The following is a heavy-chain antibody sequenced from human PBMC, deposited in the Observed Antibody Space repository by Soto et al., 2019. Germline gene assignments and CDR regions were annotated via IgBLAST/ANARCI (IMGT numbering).Heavy chain of an antibody. D-gene: IGHD3-10*01. CDR2: IYYSGST. CDR1: GGSISSSSYY. Sequence: SETLSLTCTVSGGSISSSSYYWGWIRQPPGKGLEWIGSIYYSGSTYYNPSLKSRVTISVDTSKNQFSLKLSSVTAADTAVYYCARRRKDHRMVRGVLDVWGQGTTVTVSS. J-gene: IGHJ6*02. CDR3: ARRRKDHRMVRGVLDV. V-gene: IGHV4-39*01.